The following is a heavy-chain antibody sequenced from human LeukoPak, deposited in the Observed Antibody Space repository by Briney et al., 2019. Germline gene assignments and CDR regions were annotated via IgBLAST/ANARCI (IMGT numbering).Heavy chain of an antibody. Sequence: GGSLRLSCAASGFTLSYNGMNWVRQAPGKGLEWVSFISRSSSTIYYADSVKGRFTISRDNAKNSLYLQMNSLRAEDTAVYYCASLTTVVTPIGDWFDPWGQGTLVTVSS. CDR3: ASLTTVVTPIGDWFDP. CDR2: ISRSSSTI. J-gene: IGHJ5*02. V-gene: IGHV3-48*04. CDR1: GFTLSYNG. D-gene: IGHD4-23*01.